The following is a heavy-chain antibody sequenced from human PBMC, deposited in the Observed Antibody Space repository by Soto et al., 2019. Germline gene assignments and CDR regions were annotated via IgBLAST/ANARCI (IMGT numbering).Heavy chain of an antibody. CDR3: AREGDLEYSSSSSGYYYYYYGMDV. CDR2: IDPSDSYT. Sequence: GESLKISCKGSGYSFTSYWISWVRQMPGKGLEWMGRIDPSDSYTNYSPSFQGHVTISADKSISTAYLQWSSLKASDTAMYYCAREGDLEYSSSSSGYYYYYYGMDVWGQGTTVTVSS. D-gene: IGHD6-6*01. J-gene: IGHJ6*02. V-gene: IGHV5-10-1*01. CDR1: GYSFTSYW.